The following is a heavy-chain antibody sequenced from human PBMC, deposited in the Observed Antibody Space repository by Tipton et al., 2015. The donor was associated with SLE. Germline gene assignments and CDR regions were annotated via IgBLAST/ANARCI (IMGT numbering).Heavy chain of an antibody. CDR1: GYSFTSHY. Sequence: QSGAEVKKPGASVKVSCMPSGYSFTSHYIHWVRQAPGQGLEWMGIINVSGGSTSYAQKFQGRVTMTRDTSTSTVYMELSSLRSDDTAVYYCARDGHHLLTVGWFDPWGQGTLVTVSS. CDR2: INVSGGST. J-gene: IGHJ5*02. D-gene: IGHD2-2*01. CDR3: ARDGHHLLTVGWFDP. V-gene: IGHV1-46*01.